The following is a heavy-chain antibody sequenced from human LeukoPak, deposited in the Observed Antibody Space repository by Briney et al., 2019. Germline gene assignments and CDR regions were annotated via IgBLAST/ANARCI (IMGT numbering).Heavy chain of an antibody. V-gene: IGHV3-7*03. CDR3: AKGKGYPDY. D-gene: IGHD1-1*01. CDR2: LNLDGSDK. CDR1: GFTFSESW. Sequence: GGSLRLSCVVSGFTFSESWMSWVRQAPGKGLGWVASLNLDGSDKYYVDSVKGRFTISRDNAKNSLYLQMDSLRVEDTAVYYCAKGKGYPDYWGQGTLVTVSS. J-gene: IGHJ4*02.